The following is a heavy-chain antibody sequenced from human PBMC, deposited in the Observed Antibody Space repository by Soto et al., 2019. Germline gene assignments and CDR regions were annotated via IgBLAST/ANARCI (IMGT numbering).Heavy chain of an antibody. CDR2: ITYNGGST. CDR1: GFTFSTYT. CDR3: AISSGWYYFDY. D-gene: IGHD6-19*01. Sequence: GGSLRLSCSASGFTFSTYTMNWVRQAPGKGLEWVSGITYNGGSTYYADSVKGRFTISRDNSKNTLYLQMNSLRAEDTAVYYCAISSGWYYFDYWGQGTLVTVSS. J-gene: IGHJ4*02. V-gene: IGHV3-23*01.